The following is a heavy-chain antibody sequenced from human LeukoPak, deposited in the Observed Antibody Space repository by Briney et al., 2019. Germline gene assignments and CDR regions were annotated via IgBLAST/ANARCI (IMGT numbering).Heavy chain of an antibody. V-gene: IGHV3-23*01. CDR1: GFTFSSYA. CDR2: ISGSGGST. Sequence: PGGSLRLSCAASGFTFSSYAMSWVRQAPGKGLEWVSAISGSGGSTYYADSVKGRFTISRDNSKNTLYLQMNSLRAEDTAVYYCANQQWLLRGYFDYWGQGTLVTVSS. CDR3: ANQQWLLRGYFDY. D-gene: IGHD6-19*01. J-gene: IGHJ4*02.